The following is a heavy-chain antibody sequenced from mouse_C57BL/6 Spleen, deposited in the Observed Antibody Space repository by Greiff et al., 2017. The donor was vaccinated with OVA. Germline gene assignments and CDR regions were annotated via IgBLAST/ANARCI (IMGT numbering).Heavy chain of an antibody. J-gene: IGHJ2*01. CDR1: GYAFSSYW. Sequence: QVQLQQSGPELVKPGASVKISCKASGYAFSSYWMNWVKQRPGKSLEWIGGLYPGDGDTNYNGKFKGKATLTADKSSSTAYMQLSSLTSEDSAVYYCARSYCNSYFDDWGQGTTLTVSS. V-gene: IGHV1-82*01. D-gene: IGHD2-1*01. CDR2: LYPGDGDT. CDR3: ARSYCNSYFDD.